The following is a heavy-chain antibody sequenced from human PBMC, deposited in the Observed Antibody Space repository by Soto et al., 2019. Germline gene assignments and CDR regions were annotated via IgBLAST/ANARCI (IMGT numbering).Heavy chain of an antibody. Sequence: PGGSLRLSCAASGFTFSTYGMHWLRQAPGKGLEWVAIIWFDGSSEYYTDSVRGRFTISRDNSKNTLYLQMNSLRVEDTAVYYCARGLTSGYQNYYFDYWGQGTLVTVSS. V-gene: IGHV3-33*01. CDR3: ARGLTSGYQNYYFDY. J-gene: IGHJ4*02. D-gene: IGHD3-9*01. CDR1: GFTFSTYG. CDR2: IWFDGSSE.